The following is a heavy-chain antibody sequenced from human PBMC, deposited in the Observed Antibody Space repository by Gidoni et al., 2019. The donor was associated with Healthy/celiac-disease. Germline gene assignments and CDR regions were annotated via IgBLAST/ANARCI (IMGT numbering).Heavy chain of an antibody. D-gene: IGHD3-22*01. CDR1: GFTFSSYA. Sequence: EVQLVESGGGLVQPGGSLRLSCAASGFTFSSYAMSWFRQAPGKGLEWVSGISGSGGSTYYADSVKGRFTISRDNSKNTLYLQMNSLRAEDTAVYYCAKDLDYYDSSGYYLPLYYFDYWGQGTLVTVSS. V-gene: IGHV3-23*04. CDR3: AKDLDYYDSSGYYLPLYYFDY. CDR2: ISGSGGST. J-gene: IGHJ4*02.